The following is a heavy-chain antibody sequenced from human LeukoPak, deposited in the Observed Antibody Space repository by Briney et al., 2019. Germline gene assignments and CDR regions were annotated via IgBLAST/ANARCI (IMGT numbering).Heavy chain of an antibody. CDR3: ARGYDSSGYYSNWFDP. J-gene: IGHJ5*02. D-gene: IGHD3-22*01. CDR1: GYSISSGYY. Sequence: SETLSLTCTVSGYSISSGYYWGWIRQPPGKGLEWIGEIYHSGSTNYNPSLKSRVTISVDKSKNQFSLKLSSVTAADTAVYYCARGYDSSGYYSNWFDPWGQGTLVTVSS. CDR2: IYHSGST. V-gene: IGHV4-38-2*02.